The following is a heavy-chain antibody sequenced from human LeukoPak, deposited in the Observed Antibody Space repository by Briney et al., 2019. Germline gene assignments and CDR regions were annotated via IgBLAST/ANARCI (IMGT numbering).Heavy chain of an antibody. CDR1: GFTFSDYY. CDR2: ISSSSSYT. D-gene: IGHD3-9*01. Sequence: GGSLRLSCAASGFTFSDYYMSWIRQAPGRELEWVSYISSSSSYTNYADSVKGRFTISRDNAKNSLYLQMNSLRAEDTAVYYCARSGYDILTGYYNYRGQGTLVTVSS. V-gene: IGHV3-11*06. J-gene: IGHJ4*02. CDR3: ARSGYDILTGYYNY.